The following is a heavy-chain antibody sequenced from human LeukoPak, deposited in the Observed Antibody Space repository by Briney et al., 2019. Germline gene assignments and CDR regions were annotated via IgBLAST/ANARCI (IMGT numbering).Heavy chain of an antibody. J-gene: IGHJ6*02. CDR2: IIPIFGTA. D-gene: IGHD1-26*01. Sequence: ASVKVSCKASGGTFSSYAISWVRQAPGQGLEWMGGIIPIFGTANYAQKFQGRVTITADESTSTAYMELSSLRSEDTAVYYCASRIVGATTLLGYYGMDVWGQGTTVTVSS. CDR3: ASRIVGATTLLGYYGMDV. CDR1: GGTFSSYA. V-gene: IGHV1-69*13.